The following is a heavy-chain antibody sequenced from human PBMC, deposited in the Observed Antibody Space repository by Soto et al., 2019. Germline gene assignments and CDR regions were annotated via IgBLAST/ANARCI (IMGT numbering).Heavy chain of an antibody. V-gene: IGHV3-74*03. CDR2: MKWDGRDP. Sequence: EVQLVESGGDLVQPGGSLRLSCAASGFIFSHYWMHWVRQPPGRGLMWVSRMKWDGRDPSYADSVKGRFTISRDNAKNTLYLEMNGLRDDDTGVYYCARAGGDYFGSGGDLGAYFDWWGQGTLVTVSS. CDR1: GFIFSHYW. CDR3: ARAGGDYFGSGGDLGAYFDW. D-gene: IGHD3-10*01. J-gene: IGHJ4*02.